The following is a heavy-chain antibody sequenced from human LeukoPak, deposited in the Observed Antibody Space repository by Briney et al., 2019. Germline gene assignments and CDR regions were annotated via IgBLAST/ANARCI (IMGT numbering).Heavy chain of an antibody. CDR3: ARDPHSLDY. V-gene: IGHV3-48*01. CDR1: GFSLSSYS. J-gene: IGHJ4*02. Sequence: LSGGSLRLSCTASGFSLSSYSMNWVRQAPGKGLEWVAYIAYTGTIHYADSVRGRFAISRDNAKSSLFLQLNSLRAEDTAVYYCARDPHSLDYWGQGTLVTVSS. CDR2: IAYTGTI.